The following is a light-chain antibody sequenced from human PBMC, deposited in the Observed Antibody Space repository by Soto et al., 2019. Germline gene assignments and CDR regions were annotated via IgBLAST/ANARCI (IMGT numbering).Light chain of an antibody. CDR2: QVN. J-gene: IGLJ1*01. V-gene: IGLV2-8*01. CDR1: SSDIGVYDF. Sequence: QSVLTQPPSASGSPGQSVTISCTGTSSDIGVYDFVSWYQQHPGKAPKVIIYQVNNRPSGVPDRFSGSKSGNTASLTVSGLRPEDEADYFCSSFAGSYSPYVFGTGTKVTVL. CDR3: SSFAGSYSPYV.